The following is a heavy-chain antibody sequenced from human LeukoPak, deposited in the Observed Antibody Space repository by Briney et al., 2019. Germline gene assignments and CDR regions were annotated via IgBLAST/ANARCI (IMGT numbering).Heavy chain of an antibody. CDR1: GYTFTGYY. J-gene: IGHJ3*02. CDR2: VNPNSGGT. CDR3: ARVIGIAAAGTGAFDI. Sequence: ASVKVSCKASGYTFTGYYMHWVRQAPGQGLEWMGWVNPNSGGTNYAQKFQGWVTMTRDTSISTAYMELSRLRSDDTAVYYCARVIGIAAAGTGAFDIWGQGTMVTVSS. V-gene: IGHV1-2*04. D-gene: IGHD6-13*01.